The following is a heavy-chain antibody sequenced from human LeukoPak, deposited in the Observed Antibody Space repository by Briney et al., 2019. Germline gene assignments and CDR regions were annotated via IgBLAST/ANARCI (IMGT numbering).Heavy chain of an antibody. CDR1: GFTFSSLA. J-gene: IGHJ4*02. Sequence: GGSLRLSCAASGFTFSSLAMHWVRQAPGKGLEWVAVISYDGNNKNYADSVKGRFTISGDNSKNTLYLQMNSLGAEDTAVYFCARGGISWYYYDYWGQGTLVTVSS. CDR2: ISYDGNNK. V-gene: IGHV3-30-3*01. D-gene: IGHD6-13*01. CDR3: ARGGISWYYYDY.